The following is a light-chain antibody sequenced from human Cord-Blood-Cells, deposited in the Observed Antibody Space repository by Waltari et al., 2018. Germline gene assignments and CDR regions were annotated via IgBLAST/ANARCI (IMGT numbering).Light chain of an antibody. Sequence: QSALTQPASVSGSPGQSITISCTGTSSDVGGYNYVSWYQKHPGKAPKLMIYDVSKRPSGVSNRFSGSKSGNTASLTISGLQAEDEADYYCSSYTSSSLVFGGGTKLTVL. V-gene: IGLV2-14*01. CDR2: DVS. CDR1: SSDVGGYNY. J-gene: IGLJ2*01. CDR3: SSYTSSSLV.